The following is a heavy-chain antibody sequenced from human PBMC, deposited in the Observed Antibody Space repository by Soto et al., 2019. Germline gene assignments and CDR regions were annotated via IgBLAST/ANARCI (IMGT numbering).Heavy chain of an antibody. J-gene: IGHJ4*02. CDR1: GFTFSSYA. V-gene: IGHV3-21*05. Sequence: GGSLRLSCAASGFTFSSYAMSWVRQAPGKGLEWVSYISSSSSYTNYADSVKGRFTISRDNAKNSLYLQMNSLRAEDTAVYYCAREPTDWGQGTLVTVSS. CDR2: ISSSSSYT. CDR3: AREPTD.